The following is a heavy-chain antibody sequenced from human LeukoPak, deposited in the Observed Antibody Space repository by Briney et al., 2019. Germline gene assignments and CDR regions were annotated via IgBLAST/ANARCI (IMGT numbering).Heavy chain of an antibody. J-gene: IGHJ6*02. Sequence: ASVKVSCKASGYTFTGYYMHWVRQAPGQGLEWMVWINPNSGGTNYAQKFQGRVTMIRDTSISTAYMELSRLRSDDTAVYYCARDQGFSSGASLDVWGQGTPVTVSS. D-gene: IGHD3-3*01. V-gene: IGHV1-2*02. CDR2: INPNSGGT. CDR3: ARDQGFSSGASLDV. CDR1: GYTFTGYY.